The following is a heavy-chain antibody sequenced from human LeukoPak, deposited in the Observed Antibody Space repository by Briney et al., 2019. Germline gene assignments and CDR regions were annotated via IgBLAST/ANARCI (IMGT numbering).Heavy chain of an antibody. CDR1: GYTFTGYY. V-gene: IGHV1-2*06. Sequence: GASVKVSCKASGYTFTGYYMHWVRQAPGQGLEWMGRINPNSGDTNYAQKFQGRVTMTRDTSISTAYMELSRLRSDDTAVYYCASFAGYGGNSPDFWGQGTLVTVSS. CDR3: ASFAGYGGNSPDF. CDR2: INPNSGDT. D-gene: IGHD4-23*01. J-gene: IGHJ4*02.